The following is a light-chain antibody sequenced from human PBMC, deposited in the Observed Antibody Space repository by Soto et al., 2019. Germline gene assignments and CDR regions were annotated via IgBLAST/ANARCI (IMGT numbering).Light chain of an antibody. CDR3: QHYGDSPRR. CDR1: QSVSSNY. CDR2: GAS. J-gene: IGKJ1*01. Sequence: EIVLTQSPGTLSLSPGDRATLSCRASQSVSSNYLAWYQQKPGQAPRLLIYGASSRATGVPDRFTGSGSGTDFTLTISRLEPEDFVMYYCQHYGDSPRRFDQGTKVEI. V-gene: IGKV3-20*01.